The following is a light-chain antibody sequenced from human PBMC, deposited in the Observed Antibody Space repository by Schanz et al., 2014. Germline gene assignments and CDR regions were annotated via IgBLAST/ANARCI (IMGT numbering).Light chain of an antibody. CDR2: DVN. V-gene: IGLV2-8*01. CDR3: SSYGGNLGV. CDR1: SSDVGSYNY. J-gene: IGLJ1*01. Sequence: QSALTQPASVSGSPGQSITISCTGTSSDVGSYNYVSWYQQHPGKAPKLMIFDVNQRPSGVPDRFSGSKSGNTASLTVSGLQAEDEADYYCSSYGGNLGVFGTGTKVTVL.